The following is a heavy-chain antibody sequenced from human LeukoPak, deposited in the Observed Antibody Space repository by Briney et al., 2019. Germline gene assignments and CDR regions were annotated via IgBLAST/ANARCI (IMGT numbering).Heavy chain of an antibody. V-gene: IGHV1-18*04. Sequence: ASVKVSCKASGYIFTSYGISWVRQAPGQGLEWMGLTSAYNGNTNSAQQFQGRLSMSTDTSTSTAYMELRSLGSDDTAVYFCARERGMVREVPSRPDYWGQGTLVTVSA. D-gene: IGHD3-10*01. CDR2: TSAYNGNT. J-gene: IGHJ4*02. CDR3: ARERGMVREVPSRPDY. CDR1: GYIFTSYG.